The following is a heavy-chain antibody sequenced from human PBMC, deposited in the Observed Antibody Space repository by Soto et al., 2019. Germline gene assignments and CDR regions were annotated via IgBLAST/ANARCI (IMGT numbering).Heavy chain of an antibody. CDR2: LYDVDGT. D-gene: IGHD1-1*01. J-gene: IGHJ3*01. Sequence: DVRLVESGGGLIQPGESLRLSCAALRFTVSGKRYVAWVRQAPGKGLEWISALYDVDGTFYADSVKGRFTTSSDSSKTTVYLQMNGLRPDDTAVYYCASWHEREHAYDVWGRGTTVTVSS. CDR1: RFTVSGKRY. CDR3: ASWHEREHAYDV. V-gene: IGHV3-53*01.